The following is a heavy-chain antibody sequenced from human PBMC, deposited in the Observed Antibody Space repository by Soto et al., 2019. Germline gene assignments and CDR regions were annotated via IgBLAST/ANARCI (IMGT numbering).Heavy chain of an antibody. CDR1: GYSISSGYY. Sequence: PSETLSLTCAGSGYSISSGYYWGWLRQPPGKGLEWIGSIYHSGSTYYNPSLKSRVTISVDTSKNQFSLKLSSVTAADTAVYYCARWRGRDAFDIWGQGTMVTVSS. V-gene: IGHV4-38-2*01. CDR3: ARWRGRDAFDI. D-gene: IGHD3-10*01. J-gene: IGHJ3*02. CDR2: IYHSGST.